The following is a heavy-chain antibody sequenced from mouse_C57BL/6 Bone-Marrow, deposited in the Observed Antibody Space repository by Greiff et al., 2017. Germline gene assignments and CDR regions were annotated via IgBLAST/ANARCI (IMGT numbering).Heavy chain of an antibody. Sequence: VQLQQSGAELARPGASVKLSCKASGYTFTSYGISWVKQRTGQGLEWIGEIYPRSGNTYYNEKFKGKATLTADKSSSTAYMELRSLTSDDSAVYFCARPLLEAWFAYWGQVTLVTVSA. CDR1: GYTFTSYG. V-gene: IGHV1-81*01. D-gene: IGHD2-10*01. J-gene: IGHJ3*01. CDR2: IYPRSGNT. CDR3: ARPLLEAWFAY.